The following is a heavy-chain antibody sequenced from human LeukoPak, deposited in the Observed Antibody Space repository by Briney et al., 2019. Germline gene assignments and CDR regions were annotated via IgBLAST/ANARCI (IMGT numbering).Heavy chain of an antibody. CDR2: INQDGSEK. D-gene: IGHD1-26*01. Sequence: GGSLRLSCAAPGFTFSNYWMSWVRQAPGKGLEWVANINQDGSEKNYVDSVKGRFTISRDNAKNSVYLQMNSLRAEDTAVYYCARDWSLNWFDPWGQGTLVTVSS. CDR1: GFTFSNYW. J-gene: IGHJ5*02. V-gene: IGHV3-7*05. CDR3: ARDWSLNWFDP.